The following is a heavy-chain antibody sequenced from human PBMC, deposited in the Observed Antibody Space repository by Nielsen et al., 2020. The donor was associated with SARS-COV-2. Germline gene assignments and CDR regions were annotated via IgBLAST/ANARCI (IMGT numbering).Heavy chain of an antibody. Sequence: RGSLRLSCAASGFIFSNYRMHWVRQAPGKGLVWVSHINPDESKTTYADSVKGRFTISRDNAKNTLYLQMNSLRAEDTAVYYCARLWDDGYYFDTGPYDYWGQGTVVTVSS. D-gene: IGHD3-22*01. V-gene: IGHV3-74*03. CDR3: ARLWDDGYYFDTGPYDY. J-gene: IGHJ4*02. CDR2: INPDESKT. CDR1: GFIFSNYR.